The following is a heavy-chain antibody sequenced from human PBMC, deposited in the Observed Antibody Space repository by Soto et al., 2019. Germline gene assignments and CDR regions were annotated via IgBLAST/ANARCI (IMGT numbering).Heavy chain of an antibody. V-gene: IGHV3-23*01. CDR1: GFTFSSYA. CDR3: AKDIRYSSRWYYFDS. Sequence: EVQLLESGGGLVQPGGSLRLSCAASGFTFSSYAMSWVRQAPGKGLEWVSAISGTGGSTYYADSVKGRFTISRDNSKNTLYQQMNSLRAEDTAVYYCAKDIRYSSRWYYFDSWGQGTLVTVSS. CDR2: ISGTGGST. D-gene: IGHD6-13*01. J-gene: IGHJ4*02.